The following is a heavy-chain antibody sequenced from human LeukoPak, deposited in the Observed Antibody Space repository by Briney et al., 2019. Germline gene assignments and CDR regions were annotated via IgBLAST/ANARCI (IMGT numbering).Heavy chain of an antibody. Sequence: GGSLRLSCAASGFTFSSYGMHWVRQAPGKGLEWVAVIWYDGSNKYYADSVKGRFTISRDNSKNTLYLQMNSLRAEDTAVYYCARVSHGYNSMSDYWGQGTLVTVSS. CDR2: IWYDGSNK. CDR1: GFTFSSYG. V-gene: IGHV3-33*01. CDR3: ARVSHGYNSMSDY. J-gene: IGHJ4*02. D-gene: IGHD1-1*01.